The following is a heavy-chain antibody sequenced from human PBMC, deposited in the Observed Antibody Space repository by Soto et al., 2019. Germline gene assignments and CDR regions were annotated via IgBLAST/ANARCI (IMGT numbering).Heavy chain of an antibody. Sequence: ASVKVSCKASGYSFATPGISWVRQAPGQGLEWMGWISAYNGNTNYEQKLQDRVTMTTDTSTSTAYLELRSLRSDDTAVYYCARAGHYYDSSGYATWGQGTLVTVS. CDR1: GYSFATPG. CDR2: ISAYNGNT. D-gene: IGHD3-22*01. J-gene: IGHJ5*02. V-gene: IGHV1-18*01. CDR3: ARAGHYYDSSGYAT.